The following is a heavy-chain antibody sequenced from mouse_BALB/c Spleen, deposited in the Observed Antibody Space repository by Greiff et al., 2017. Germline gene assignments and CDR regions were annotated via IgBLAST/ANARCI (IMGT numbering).Heavy chain of an antibody. CDR3: TRSDTTATSAY. CDR2: INPSNGGT. CDR1: GYTFTSYY. V-gene: IGHV1S81*02. J-gene: IGHJ3*01. D-gene: IGHD1-2*01. Sequence: QVQLQQSGAEPVKPGASVKLSCKASGYTFTSYYMYWVKQRPGQGLEWIGEINPSNGGTNFNEKFKSKATLTVDKSSSTAYMQLSSLTSEDSAVYYCTRSDTTATSAYWGQGTLVTVSA.